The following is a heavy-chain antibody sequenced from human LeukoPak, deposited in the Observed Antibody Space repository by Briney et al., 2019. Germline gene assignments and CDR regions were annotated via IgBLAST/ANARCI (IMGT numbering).Heavy chain of an antibody. CDR2: INHSGST. J-gene: IGHJ4*02. D-gene: IGHD5-18*01. V-gene: IGHV4-30-2*01. Sequence: SETLSLTCAVSGGSISSGAYSWNWIRQPPGKGLEWIGEINHSGSTNYNPSLKSRVTISVDTSKNQFSLKLSSVTAADTAVYYCARVPPRGYSYGTLDYWGQGTLVTVSS. CDR3: ARVPPRGYSYGTLDY. CDR1: GGSISSGAYS.